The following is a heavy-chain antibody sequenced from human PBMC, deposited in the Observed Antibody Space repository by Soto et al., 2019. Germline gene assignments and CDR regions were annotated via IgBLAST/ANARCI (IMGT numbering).Heavy chain of an antibody. V-gene: IGHV4-39*01. D-gene: IGHD5-12*01. CDR3: ARPGYGPLYYFDY. J-gene: IGHJ4*02. Sequence: SETLSLTCTVSGGSISSSSYYWGWIRQPPGKGLEWIGSIYYSGSTYYNPSLKSRVTISVDTSKNQFSLKLSSVTAADTAVYYCARPGYGPLYYFDYWGQGTLVTVSS. CDR1: GGSISSSSYY. CDR2: IYYSGST.